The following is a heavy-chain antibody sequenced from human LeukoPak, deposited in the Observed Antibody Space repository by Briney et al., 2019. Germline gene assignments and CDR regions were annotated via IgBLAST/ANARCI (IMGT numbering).Heavy chain of an antibody. D-gene: IGHD1-26*01. J-gene: IGHJ6*03. CDR1: GFTFSSFN. Sequence: GGSLRLSCAASGFTFSSFNMNWVRQAPGKAMEWVSSITSSGTHIFYADSVRGRFTISRNNDKNSLYLQMDSLGPDDTAVYYCARDPYSGNYGNDYYYYMDVWGKGTTVTISS. CDR3: ARDPYSGNYGNDYYYYMDV. CDR2: ITSSGTHI. V-gene: IGHV3-21*01.